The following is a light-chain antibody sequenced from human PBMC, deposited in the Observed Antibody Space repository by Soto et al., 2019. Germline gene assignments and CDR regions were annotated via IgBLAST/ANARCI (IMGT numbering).Light chain of an antibody. CDR3: SSYTSSSTPPYV. CDR1: SSDVGGYKY. Sequence: QSALTQPASVSGSPGQSITISCTGTSSDVGGYKYVSWYQQHPGKAPNLMIYDVSNRPSGVSNRFSGSKSGNAASLTISGLQAEDEADYYCSSYTSSSTPPYVFGTGTKVTVL. J-gene: IGLJ1*01. V-gene: IGLV2-14*01. CDR2: DVS.